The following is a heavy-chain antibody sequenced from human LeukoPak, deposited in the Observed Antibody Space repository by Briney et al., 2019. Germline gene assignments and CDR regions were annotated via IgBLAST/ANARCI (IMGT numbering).Heavy chain of an antibody. CDR3: ARQGVDSQRPYYYDY. V-gene: IGHV5-51*01. CDR2: IYPGDSDT. CDR1: GYSFTTYW. D-gene: IGHD3-9*01. Sequence: GEFLKISCKGSGYSFTTYWIGRVRQIPGEGLEWMRIIYPGDSDTRYSPSFQGQVTISADKSISTAYLQWSSLKASDTAMYYCARQGVDSQRPYYYDYWGQGTLVTVSS. J-gene: IGHJ4*02.